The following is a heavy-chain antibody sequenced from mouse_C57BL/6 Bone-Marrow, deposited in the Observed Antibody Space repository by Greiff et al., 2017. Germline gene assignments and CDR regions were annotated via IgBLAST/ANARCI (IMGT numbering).Heavy chain of an antibody. Sequence: VKVVESGPELVKPGASVKISCKASGYAFSSSWMNWVKQRPGKGLEWIGRIYPGDGDTNYNGKFKGKATLTADKSSSTAYMQLSSLTSEDSAVYFCARRYSNYEDYAMDYWGQGTSVTVSS. CDR3: ARRYSNYEDYAMDY. CDR2: IYPGDGDT. V-gene: IGHV1-82*01. J-gene: IGHJ4*01. CDR1: GYAFSSSW. D-gene: IGHD2-5*01.